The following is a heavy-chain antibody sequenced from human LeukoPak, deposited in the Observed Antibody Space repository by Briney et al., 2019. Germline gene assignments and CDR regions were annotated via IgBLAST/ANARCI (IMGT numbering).Heavy chain of an antibody. CDR2: IYYSGST. V-gene: IGHV4-59*01. CDR3: ARLPYGGNSKTNWHAFDI. Sequence: PSETLSLTCTVSGGSISSYHWSWIRQPPGKGLEWIGYIYYSGSTNYNPSLKSRVTISVDTSKNQFSLKLSSVTAADTAVYYCARLPYGGNSKTNWHAFDIWGQGTMVTVSS. D-gene: IGHD4-23*01. CDR1: GGSISSYH. J-gene: IGHJ3*02.